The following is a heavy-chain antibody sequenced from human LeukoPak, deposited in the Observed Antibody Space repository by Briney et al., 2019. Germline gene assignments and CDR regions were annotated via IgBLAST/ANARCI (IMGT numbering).Heavy chain of an antibody. V-gene: IGHV5-51*01. J-gene: IGHJ4*02. CDR1: GYKFPNYW. CDR2: IYPGDSDT. CDR3: ARPYCYSSTCYSPPDF. D-gene: IGHD2-2*01. Sequence: GESLKISCNGSGYKFPNYWIGWVRQMPGKGLEWMGIIYPGDSDTRYSPSFQGQVTISADKSISTAYLQWSSLKASDTAMYYCARPYCYSSTCYSPPDFWGQGTLVTVSS.